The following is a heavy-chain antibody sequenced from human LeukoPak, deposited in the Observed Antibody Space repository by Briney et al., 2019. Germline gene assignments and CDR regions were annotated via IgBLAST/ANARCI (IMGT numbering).Heavy chain of an antibody. CDR3: AREDYDSWFDP. D-gene: IGHD3-22*01. V-gene: IGHV3-30*02. Sequence: GGSLRLSCAASGFTFSTYGMHWVRQAPGKGLEWVAFIRYDGSHKYFADSVKGRFTISRDNSKNTLYLHMNSLRAEDTAVYYCAREDYDSWFDPWGQGTLVTVPS. CDR1: GFTFSTYG. CDR2: IRYDGSHK. J-gene: IGHJ5*02.